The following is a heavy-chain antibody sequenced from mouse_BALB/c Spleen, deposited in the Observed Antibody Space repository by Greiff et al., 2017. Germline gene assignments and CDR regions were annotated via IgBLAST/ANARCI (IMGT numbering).Heavy chain of an antibody. V-gene: IGHV1S81*02. J-gene: IGHJ3*01. CDR1: GYTFTSYY. CDR3: TRYDGYYGGAY. CDR2: INPSNGGT. Sequence: VQLQQSGAELVKPGASVKLSCKASGYTFTSYYMYWVKQRPGQGLEWIGEINPSNGGTNFNEKFKSKATLTVDKSSSTAYMQLSSLTSEDSAVYYCTRYDGYYGGAYWGQGTLVTVSA. D-gene: IGHD2-3*01.